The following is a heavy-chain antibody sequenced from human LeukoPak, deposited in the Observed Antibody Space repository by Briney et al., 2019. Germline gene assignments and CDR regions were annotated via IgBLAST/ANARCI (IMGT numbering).Heavy chain of an antibody. V-gene: IGHV3-23*01. CDR2: ITGNGGTT. D-gene: IGHD2-8*01. CDR1: GFTFSNYG. J-gene: IGHJ4*02. Sequence: PGGSLRLSCAASGFTFSNYGMNWVRQAPGKGLEWVSGITGNGGTTYYADSVKGRFTISRDNSKNSLYLQMNSLRAEDTAVYYCARALIGYYFDYWGQGTLVTVSS. CDR3: ARALIGYYFDY.